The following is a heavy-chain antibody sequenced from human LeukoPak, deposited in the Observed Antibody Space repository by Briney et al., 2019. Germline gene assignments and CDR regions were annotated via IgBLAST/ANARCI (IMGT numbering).Heavy chain of an antibody. CDR3: AKDLYYGDYVDDAFDI. Sequence: PGGSLRLSCAASGFTFSSYAMSWVRQAPGKGLEWVSAISGSGGSTYYADSVKGRFTISRDNSKNTLYLQMNSLRAEDTAVYYCAKDLYYGDYVDDAFDIWGQGTMVTGSS. D-gene: IGHD4-17*01. CDR2: ISGSGGST. J-gene: IGHJ3*02. CDR1: GFTFSSYA. V-gene: IGHV3-23*01.